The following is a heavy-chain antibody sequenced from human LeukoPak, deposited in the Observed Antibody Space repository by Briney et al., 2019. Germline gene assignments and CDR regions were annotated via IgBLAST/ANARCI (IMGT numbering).Heavy chain of an antibody. CDR1: GGSISSYY. J-gene: IGHJ5*02. CDR2: IYYSGST. D-gene: IGHD2-15*01. Sequence: SETLSLTCTVSGGSISSYYWSWIRQPPGKGLEWIGYIYYSGSTNYNPSLKSRVTISVDTSKNQFSLKLSSVTAADAAVYYCARGPSVDIVVVVAATRGSWFDPWGQGTLVTVSS. V-gene: IGHV4-59*01. CDR3: ARGPSVDIVVVVAATRGSWFDP.